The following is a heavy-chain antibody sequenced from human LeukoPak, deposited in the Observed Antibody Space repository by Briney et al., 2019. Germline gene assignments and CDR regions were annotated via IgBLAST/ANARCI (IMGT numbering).Heavy chain of an antibody. Sequence: GESLKISCKGSGYRFTSYWIGWVRQMPGKGLEWMGIIYPGDSDTRYSPSFQGQVTISADKSISTAYLQWSSLKASDTAMYYCARLAYYYDSSGYYYPQYYFDYWGQGTLVTVSS. CDR1: GYRFTSYW. V-gene: IGHV5-51*01. CDR3: ARLAYYYDSSGYYYPQYYFDY. CDR2: IYPGDSDT. J-gene: IGHJ4*02. D-gene: IGHD3-22*01.